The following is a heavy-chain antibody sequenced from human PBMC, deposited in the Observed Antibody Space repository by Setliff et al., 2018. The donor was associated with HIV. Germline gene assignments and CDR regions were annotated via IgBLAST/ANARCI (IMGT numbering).Heavy chain of an antibody. CDR3: AIDMVGGWLRPMPDF. J-gene: IGHJ4*02. CDR2: IIPIFGST. V-gene: IGHV1-69*06. D-gene: IGHD2-2*01. CDR1: GGTFSNYA. Sequence: SVKVSCKASGGTFSNYAISWVRQAPGQGLEWMGGIIPIFGSTRYAQKFQDRVTMTEDTSTDTAYMELSGLRSEDTAVYYCAIDMVGGWLRPMPDFWGQGALVTVSS.